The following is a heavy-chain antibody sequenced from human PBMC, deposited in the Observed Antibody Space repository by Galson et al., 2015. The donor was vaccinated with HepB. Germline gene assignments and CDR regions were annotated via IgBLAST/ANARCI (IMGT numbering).Heavy chain of an antibody. CDR1: GFSFSTSGVG. CDR2: IYWDGDK. CDR3: AHRRHQLIPVSGAFDV. J-gene: IGHJ3*01. Sequence: PALVKPTQTLTLTCTFSGFSFSTSGVGVAWIRQPPGKALEWLALIYWDGDKRYTPSLESRLTITTDTSKNQVVLTMTNLDPVDTATYYCAHRRHQLIPVSGAFDVWGQGAMVIVSS. D-gene: IGHD6-13*01. V-gene: IGHV2-5*02.